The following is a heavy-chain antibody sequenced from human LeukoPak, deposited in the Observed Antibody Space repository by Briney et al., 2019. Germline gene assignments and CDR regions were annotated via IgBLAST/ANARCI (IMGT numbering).Heavy chain of an antibody. J-gene: IGHJ5*02. Sequence: SETLSLTCTVSGGSISSGSYYWSWIRQPAGKGLEWIGRIYTSGSTNYNPSLKSRVTMSVDTSKNQFSLKLSSVTAADTAVYYCARGTAAGRGWFDPWGQGTLVTVSS. CDR1: GGSISSGSYY. V-gene: IGHV4-61*02. D-gene: IGHD6-13*01. CDR2: IYTSGST. CDR3: ARGTAAGRGWFDP.